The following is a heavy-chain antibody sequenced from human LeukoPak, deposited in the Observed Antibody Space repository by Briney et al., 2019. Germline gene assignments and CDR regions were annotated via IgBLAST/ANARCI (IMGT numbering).Heavy chain of an antibody. CDR2: IYTSGST. J-gene: IGHJ4*02. D-gene: IGHD6-19*01. Sequence: PSQTLSLTCTVSGASISSGSYYWSWLRQPAGKGLEWIGRIYTSGSTNYNPSLKSRVTISVDASKNQFSLKLSSVTAADTAVYYFAREGAGPQYWGQGTLVTVSS. V-gene: IGHV4-61*02. CDR3: AREGAGPQY. CDR1: GASISSGSYY.